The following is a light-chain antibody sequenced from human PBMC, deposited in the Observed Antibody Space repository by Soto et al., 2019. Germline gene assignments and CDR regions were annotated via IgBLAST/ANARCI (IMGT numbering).Light chain of an antibody. V-gene: IGKV3-20*01. J-gene: IGKJ1*01. Sequence: EIVWTPSPGTLSLSPGERATLSCRASQSLTSSHLAWYQQKPGQAPRLLMFGASSRATGIPDRFSGSGSGTDFTLTISRREPEDFAVYYCQQYSTSRGTFGQGTKVDIK. CDR1: QSLTSSH. CDR3: QQYSTSRGT. CDR2: GAS.